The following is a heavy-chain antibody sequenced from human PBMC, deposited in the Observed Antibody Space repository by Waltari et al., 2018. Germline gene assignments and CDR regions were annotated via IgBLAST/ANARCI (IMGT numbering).Heavy chain of an antibody. V-gene: IGHV4-34*01. CDR3: ARGGTKLRYFDWLGRQFDY. CDR2: INHSGST. CDR1: GGSFSGYY. Sequence: QVQLQQWGAGLLKPSETLSLTCAVYGGSFSGYYWSWIRQPPGKGLEWIGEINHSGSTNYNPSRKSRVTISVDTSKNQFSLKLSSVTAADTAVYYCARGGTKLRYFDWLGRQFDYWGQGTLVTVSS. D-gene: IGHD3-9*01. J-gene: IGHJ4*02.